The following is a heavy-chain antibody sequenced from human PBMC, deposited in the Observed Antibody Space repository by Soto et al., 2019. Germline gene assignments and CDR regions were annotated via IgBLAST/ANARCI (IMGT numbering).Heavy chain of an antibody. CDR3: ARHTSSTVLLWFGELFLGWFDP. D-gene: IGHD3-10*01. CDR1: GGSISSSSYY. CDR2: IYYSGST. Sequence: SETLSLTCTVSGGSISSSSYYWGWIRQPPGKGLEWIGSIYYSGSTYYNPSLKSRVTISVDTSKNQFSLKLSSVTAADTAVYYCARHTSSTVLLWFGELFLGWFDPWGQGTLVTVSS. J-gene: IGHJ5*02. V-gene: IGHV4-39*01.